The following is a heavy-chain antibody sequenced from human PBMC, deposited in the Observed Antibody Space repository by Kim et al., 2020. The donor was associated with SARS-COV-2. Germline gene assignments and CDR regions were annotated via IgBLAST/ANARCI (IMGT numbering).Heavy chain of an antibody. CDR3: SRRRCGGGDCPDPFAP. V-gene: IGHV4-39*01. CDR1: GGSLSNNTYY. D-gene: IGHD2-21*02. CDR2: IDYSGSS. J-gene: IGHJ5*02. Sequence: SETLSLTCTVSGGSLSNNTYYWGWIRQPPGKGLEWIGSIDYSGSSYYNPSLKSRVTMSVDTSKNQFSLKLRSVTAGDTAVYYCSRRRCGGGDCPDPFAPWGQGTLVIVSS.